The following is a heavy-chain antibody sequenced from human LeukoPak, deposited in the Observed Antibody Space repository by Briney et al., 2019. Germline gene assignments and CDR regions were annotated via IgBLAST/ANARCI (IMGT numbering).Heavy chain of an antibody. V-gene: IGHV3-21*05. Sequence: PGGTLTVSCAASGFTLSLHSMDWVRQPPGKGLEWVSYIHYDSSHIHYADSVRGGFTVSRDDARNTLYLELRSLRAEDTAVYYCARDTLQPGLIDSWGQGTLVTVSS. CDR2: IHYDSSHI. D-gene: IGHD2-2*01. CDR3: ARDTLQPGLIDS. CDR1: GFTLSLHS. J-gene: IGHJ4*02.